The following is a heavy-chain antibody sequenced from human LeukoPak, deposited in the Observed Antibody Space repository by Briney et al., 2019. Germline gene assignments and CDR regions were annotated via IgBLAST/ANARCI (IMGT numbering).Heavy chain of an antibody. D-gene: IGHD5-12*01. CDR3: TRERVATIGDYYYGMDV. J-gene: IGHJ6*02. V-gene: IGHV3-49*04. CDR1: GFTFGDYA. Sequence: GGSLRLSCTASGFTFGDYAMSWVRQAPGKGLEWVGFIRSKAYGGTTEYAASVKGRFTISRDDSKSIAYLQMNSLKTEDTAVYYCTRERVATIGDYYYGMDVWGQGTTVTVSS. CDR2: IRSKAYGGTT.